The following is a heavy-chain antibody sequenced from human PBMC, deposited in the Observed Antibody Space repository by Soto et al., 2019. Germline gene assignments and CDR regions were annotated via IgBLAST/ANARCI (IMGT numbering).Heavy chain of an antibody. V-gene: IGHV2-5*02. CDR3: AQLRLDDGLGRERATYFDP. CDR1: GFSLSTTGVG. CDR2: IYWDDDK. J-gene: IGHJ5*02. D-gene: IGHD3-10*01. Sequence: QITLKESGPTLVRPTQTLTLTCTFSGFSLSTTGVGVGWIRQPPGKALEWLALIYWDDDKRYSPSLKSRRNITHDTSKNEVSLTMTNMDPVDTATYYCAQLRLDDGLGRERATYFDPWGQGTLVTVS.